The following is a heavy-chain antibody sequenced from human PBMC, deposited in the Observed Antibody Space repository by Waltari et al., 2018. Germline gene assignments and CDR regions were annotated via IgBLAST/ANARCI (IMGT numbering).Heavy chain of an antibody. CDR1: GGSISITGYY. J-gene: IGHJ4*02. CDR3: ARHRWLVDGPVDC. Sequence: QLQLQESGPGLVKASETLSLTCTASGGSISITGYYWGWVRQPPGKGLEWIVSISYSGSTSYNPSLKSRVTISVDTSKNQFSLSLTSVTAADTAVYYCARHRWLVDGPVDCWGQGALVTVSP. CDR2: ISYSGST. D-gene: IGHD6-19*01. V-gene: IGHV4-39*07.